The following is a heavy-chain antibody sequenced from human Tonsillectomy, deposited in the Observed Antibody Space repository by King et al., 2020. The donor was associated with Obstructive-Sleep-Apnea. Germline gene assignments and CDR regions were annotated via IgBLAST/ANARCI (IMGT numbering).Heavy chain of an antibody. CDR3: ARDANIGRGGWEDWFDP. CDR2: INPNSGGT. V-gene: IGHV1-2*04. J-gene: IGHJ5*02. CDR1: GYTFTGYY. D-gene: IGHD1-26*01. Sequence: VQLVESGAEVKKPGASVKVSCKASGYTFTGYYMHWVRQAPGQGLEWMGWINPNSGGTNYAQKFQGWVTMTRDTSISTAYMELSRLRSDDTAVYYCARDANIGRGGWEDWFDPWGQGTLVTVSS.